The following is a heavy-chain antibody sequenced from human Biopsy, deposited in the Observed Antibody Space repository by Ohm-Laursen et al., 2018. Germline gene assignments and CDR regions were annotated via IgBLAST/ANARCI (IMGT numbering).Heavy chain of an antibody. Sequence: GSLRLSCAASGLTFSRYSMPWVRQAPGKGLEWVSSISSSSNFIYYGDSVKGRFTISRDNAKNSLYLQMNSLRAEDTAVYYCARVLLPAAAVHYGMDVWGQGTTVTVSS. CDR1: GLTFSRYS. D-gene: IGHD2-2*01. CDR2: ISSSSNFI. CDR3: ARVLLPAAAVHYGMDV. J-gene: IGHJ6*02. V-gene: IGHV3-21*01.